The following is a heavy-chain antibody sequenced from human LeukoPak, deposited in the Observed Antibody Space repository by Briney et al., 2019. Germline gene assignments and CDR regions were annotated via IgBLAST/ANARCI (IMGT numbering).Heavy chain of an antibody. CDR1: GCTFTGYY. J-gene: IGHJ4*02. CDR2: INPNSGGT. V-gene: IGHV1-2*06. Sequence: ASVKVSCKASGCTFTGYYMHWVRQAPGQGLEWMGRINPNSGGTNYAQKFQGRVTMTRDTSISTAYMELSRLRSDDTAVYYCAAAADTSGEFDYWGQGTLVTVSS. CDR3: AAAADTSGEFDY. D-gene: IGHD6-13*01.